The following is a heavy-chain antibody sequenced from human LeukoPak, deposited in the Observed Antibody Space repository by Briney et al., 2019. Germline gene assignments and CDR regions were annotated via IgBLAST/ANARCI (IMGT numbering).Heavy chain of an antibody. Sequence: GGSLRLSCAASGFTFSSYAMSWVRQAPGKGLEWVSAISGSGGSTYYTDSVKGRFTISRDNSKNTLYLQMNSLRAEDTAVYYCTTDDHATTIRGSLYWGQGTLVTVSS. V-gene: IGHV3-23*01. CDR1: GFTFSSYA. CDR2: ISGSGGST. J-gene: IGHJ4*02. CDR3: TTDDHATTIRGSLY. D-gene: IGHD5-12*01.